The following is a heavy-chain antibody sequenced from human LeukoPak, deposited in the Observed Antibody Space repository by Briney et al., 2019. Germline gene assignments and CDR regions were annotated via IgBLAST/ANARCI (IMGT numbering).Heavy chain of an antibody. V-gene: IGHV4-59*01. CDR2: IYYSGST. J-gene: IGHJ4*02. CDR3: AGERDYYYDSSGHFDY. D-gene: IGHD3-22*01. Sequence: SETLSLTCTVSGGSISSYYWSWIRQPPEKGLEWIGYIYYSGSTNYNPSLKGRVTISVDTSKNQFSLKLSSVTAADTAVYYCAGERDYYYDSSGHFDYWGQGTLVTVSS. CDR1: GGSISSYY.